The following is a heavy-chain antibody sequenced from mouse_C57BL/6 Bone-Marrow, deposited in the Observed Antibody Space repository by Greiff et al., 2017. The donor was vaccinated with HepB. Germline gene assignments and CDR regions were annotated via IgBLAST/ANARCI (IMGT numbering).Heavy chain of an antibody. CDR3: ARGSSSAWFAY. CDR2: IHPNSGST. J-gene: IGHJ3*01. Sequence: QVQLQQPGAELVKPGASVKLSCKASGFTFTSYWMHWVKQRPGQGLEWIGMIHPNSGSTNYNEKFKSKATLTVDKSSSTAYMQLSSLTSEASAVYYCARGSSSAWFAYWGQGTLVTVSA. V-gene: IGHV1-64*01. D-gene: IGHD1-1*01. CDR1: GFTFTSYW.